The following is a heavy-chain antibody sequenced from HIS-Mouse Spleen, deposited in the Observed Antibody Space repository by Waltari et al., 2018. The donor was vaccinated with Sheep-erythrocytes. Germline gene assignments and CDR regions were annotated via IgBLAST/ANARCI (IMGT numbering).Heavy chain of an antibody. J-gene: IGHJ5*02. CDR1: GYSFTSYW. CDR3: ARQSYYDFWSGYSHNWFDP. CDR2: IYPGDSDT. V-gene: IGHV5-51*01. Sequence: EVQLVQSGAEVKKPGESLKISCKGSGYSFTSYWIGWVGQMPGKGLEWMGIIYPGDSDTRYSPSFQGQVTISADKSISTAYLQWSSLKASDTAMYYCARQSYYDFWSGYSHNWFDPWGQGTLVTVSS. D-gene: IGHD3-3*01.